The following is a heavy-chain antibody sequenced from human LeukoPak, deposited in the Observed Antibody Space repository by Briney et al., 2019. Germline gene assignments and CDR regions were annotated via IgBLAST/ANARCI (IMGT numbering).Heavy chain of an antibody. CDR3: ARYYYDSSGYYPWYYYYYYMDV. V-gene: IGHV4-59*11. J-gene: IGHJ6*03. CDR2: IYYSGST. CDR1: GGSISSHY. Sequence: PSETLSLTCTVSGGSISSHYWSWIRQPPGKGLEWIGYIYYSGSTNYNPSLKSRVTISVDTSKNQFSLKLSSVTAADTAVYYCARYYYDSSGYYPWYYYYYYMDVWAKGTTVTVSS. D-gene: IGHD3-22*01.